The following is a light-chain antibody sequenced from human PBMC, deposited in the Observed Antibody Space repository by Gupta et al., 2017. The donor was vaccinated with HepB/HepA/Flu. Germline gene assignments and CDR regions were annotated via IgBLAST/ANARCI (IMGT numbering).Light chain of an antibody. CDR2: GKN. CDR1: SLRSYY. J-gene: IGLJ2*01. Sequence: SSELTQDPAVSGVWGQTGRITCQGDSLRSYYASWYQQKPGQAPVLVIYGKNNRPSGIPDRFSGSSSGNTASLTITGAQAEDEADYYCNSRDSSGNHLVFGGGTKLTVL. CDR3: NSRDSSGNHLV. V-gene: IGLV3-19*01.